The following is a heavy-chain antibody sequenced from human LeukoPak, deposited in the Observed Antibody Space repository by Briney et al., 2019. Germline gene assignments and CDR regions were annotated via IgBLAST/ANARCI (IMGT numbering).Heavy chain of an antibody. CDR3: ARVRSRAHFGYDLGY. Sequence: GASVKVSCKASGYTFTSYGISWVRQAPGQGLEWMGGIIPIFGTANYAQKFQGRVTITTDESTSTAYMELSSLRSEDTAVYYCARVRSRAHFGYDLGYWGQGTLVTVSS. D-gene: IGHD5-12*01. CDR1: GYTFTSYG. V-gene: IGHV1-69*05. CDR2: IIPIFGTA. J-gene: IGHJ4*02.